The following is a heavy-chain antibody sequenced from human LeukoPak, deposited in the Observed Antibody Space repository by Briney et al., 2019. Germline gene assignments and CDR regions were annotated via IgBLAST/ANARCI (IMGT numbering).Heavy chain of an antibody. CDR1: GFSFSSYS. Sequence: GGSLRLSCAGSGFSFSSYSINWVRQAPGKGLEWVSYISTGSTTIYYADSVKGRFTISRDNARNSLYLQMNSLRDEDTAVYYCARAAYCGGDCYYFDYWGQGILETVSS. V-gene: IGHV3-48*02. CDR3: ARAAYCGGDCYYFDY. D-gene: IGHD2-21*02. J-gene: IGHJ4*02. CDR2: ISTGSTTI.